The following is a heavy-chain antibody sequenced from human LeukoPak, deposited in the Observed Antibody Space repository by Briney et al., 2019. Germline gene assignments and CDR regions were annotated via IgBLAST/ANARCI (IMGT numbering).Heavy chain of an antibody. CDR2: IYYSGST. CDR1: GGSISSYY. V-gene: IGHV4-59*01. Sequence: PSETLSLTCTVSGGSISSYYWSRIRQPPGKGLEWIGYIYYSGSTNYNPSLKSRVTISVDTSKNQFSLKLSSVTAADTAVYYCARGILAAAVDYWGQGTLVTVSS. J-gene: IGHJ4*02. CDR3: ARGILAAAVDY. D-gene: IGHD6-13*01.